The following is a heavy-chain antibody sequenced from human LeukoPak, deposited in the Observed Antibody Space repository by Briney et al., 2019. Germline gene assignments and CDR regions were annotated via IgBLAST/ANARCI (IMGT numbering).Heavy chain of an antibody. J-gene: IGHJ6*03. Sequence: SGPTLVNPTQTLTLTCTFSGFSLSTSGVGVGWIRQPPGKALEWLALIYWNDDKRYSPSLKSRLTITKDTSKNQVVLTMINMDPVDTATYYCAHSRWLPPHYYMDVWGKGTTVTVSS. CDR2: IYWNDDK. V-gene: IGHV2-5*01. CDR1: GFSLSTSGVG. D-gene: IGHD3-22*01. CDR3: AHSRWLPPHYYMDV.